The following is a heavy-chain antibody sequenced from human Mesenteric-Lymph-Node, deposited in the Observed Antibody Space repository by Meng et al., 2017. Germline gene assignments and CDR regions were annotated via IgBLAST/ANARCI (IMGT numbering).Heavy chain of an antibody. V-gene: IGHV4-38-2*01. D-gene: IGHD3-22*01. Sequence: SETLSLTCAVSGYSISSGYYWGWIRQPPGKGLEWIGSIYHSGSTYYNPSLKSRVTISVDTSKNQFSLKLSSVTAADTAVYYCARGSLLYYYDSSGYQTPDAFDIWGQGTMVTVSS. CDR3: ARGSLLYYYDSSGYQTPDAFDI. CDR2: IYHSGST. CDR1: GYSISSGYY. J-gene: IGHJ3*02.